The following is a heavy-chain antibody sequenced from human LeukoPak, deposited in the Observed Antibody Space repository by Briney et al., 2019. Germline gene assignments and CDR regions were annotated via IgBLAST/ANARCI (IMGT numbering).Heavy chain of an antibody. CDR2: IFNGGTT. D-gene: IGHD5-18*01. J-gene: IGHJ4*02. Sequence: GGSLRLSCAASGFTFSSYAMSWVRQAPGKGLEWVSVIFNGGTTYYADSVKGRFTISRDNSKNTLYLQMNSLRAEDTAVYYCARKYNYAFSYWGQGTLVTVSS. CDR1: GFTFSSYA. V-gene: IGHV3-66*01. CDR3: ARKYNYAFSY.